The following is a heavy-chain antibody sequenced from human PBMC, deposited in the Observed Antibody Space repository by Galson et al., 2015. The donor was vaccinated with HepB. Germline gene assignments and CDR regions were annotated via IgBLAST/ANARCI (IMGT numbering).Heavy chain of an antibody. Sequence: SETLSLTCTVSGGSISSLSYYWVSIRQSPGKGLEWIGSIHYSGTTYYNPSLKSRVTMSVDTSKNQFSLKLNSVTAADTAVYHCARPQGLVRGPFPGSDAFNIWGQGTKVTVSA. CDR2: IHYSGTT. CDR3: ARPQGLVRGPFPGSDAFNI. CDR1: GGSISSLSYY. V-gene: IGHV4-39*01. J-gene: IGHJ3*02. D-gene: IGHD6-19*01.